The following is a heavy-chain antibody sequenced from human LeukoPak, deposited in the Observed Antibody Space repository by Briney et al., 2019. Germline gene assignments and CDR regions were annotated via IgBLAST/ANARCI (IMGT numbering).Heavy chain of an antibody. Sequence: SDTLSLTCSVSGGSINSYYWSWLRQPPEEGLEWIGNIYYSGTNNYNPSLKSRVTISVDKSKNHFSLNLSSGTAADTAVYYCARLLGESGAAGGFDPWGQGTLVTVSS. D-gene: IGHD5-12*01. V-gene: IGHV4-59*08. CDR1: GGSINSYY. CDR2: IYYSGTN. J-gene: IGHJ5*02. CDR3: ARLLGESGAAGGFDP.